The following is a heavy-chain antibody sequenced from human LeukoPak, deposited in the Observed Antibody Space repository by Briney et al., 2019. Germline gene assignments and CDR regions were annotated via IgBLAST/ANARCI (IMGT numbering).Heavy chain of an antibody. CDR1: GGSISTYY. Sequence: SQTLSLTSTVSGGSISTYYCSWIRQPPGPGRGGIGDIYYSVSANYNPTLKSRVTVSVDTSKRQFSLHLTSVTAADTAVYYCARPRTDNDILTGYYGVDAFDIWGQGTMVTVS. J-gene: IGHJ3*02. D-gene: IGHD3-9*01. CDR2: IYYSVSA. V-gene: IGHV4-59*08. CDR3: ARPRTDNDILTGYYGVDAFDI.